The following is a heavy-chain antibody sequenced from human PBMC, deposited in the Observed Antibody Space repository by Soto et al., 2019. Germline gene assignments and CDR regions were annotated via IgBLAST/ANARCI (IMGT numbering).Heavy chain of an antibody. J-gene: IGHJ4*02. Sequence: HPGGSLRLSCAASGFTFSTYGMHWFRQAPGKGLEWVAVMSYEGSTTYYADSVKGRFTVSRDNSKNTLYLQMNSLRAEDTAVYHCAKGLITYDFWSGNDFWGQGTLVTVSS. V-gene: IGHV3-30*18. D-gene: IGHD3-3*01. CDR1: GFTFSTYG. CDR2: MSYEGSTT. CDR3: AKGLITYDFWSGNDF.